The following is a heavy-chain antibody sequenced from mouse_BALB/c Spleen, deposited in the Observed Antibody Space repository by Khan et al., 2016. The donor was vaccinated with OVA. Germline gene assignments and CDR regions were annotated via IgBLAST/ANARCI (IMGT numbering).Heavy chain of an antibody. CDR3: PLPPWFAY. D-gene: IGHD2-1*01. Sequence: EVKLEESGGGLVQPGGSMKLSCVASGFTFSNYWMNWVRQSPEKGLEWVAEIRLKSNNYATHYAESVKGRFTISRDDSKSSVYLQMNNLRAEDTGICYCPLPPWFAYWGQGTLVTVSA. J-gene: IGHJ3*01. CDR2: IRLKSNNYAT. V-gene: IGHV6-6*02. CDR1: GFTFSNYW.